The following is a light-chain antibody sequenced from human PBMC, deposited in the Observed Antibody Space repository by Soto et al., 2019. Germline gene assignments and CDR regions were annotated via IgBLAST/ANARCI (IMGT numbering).Light chain of an antibody. CDR2: EVA. CDR1: SSDIGAYNF. J-gene: IGLJ1*01. Sequence: QSVLTQPASVSGSPGQSITMSCTGTSSDIGAYNFVSWYQHHPGKAPKLLIYEVAYRPSGISNRFSGSKSANTASLTISGLQAEDEADYFCTSYRSATTPPYVFGSGTKVTVL. CDR3: TSYRSATTPPYV. V-gene: IGLV2-14*01.